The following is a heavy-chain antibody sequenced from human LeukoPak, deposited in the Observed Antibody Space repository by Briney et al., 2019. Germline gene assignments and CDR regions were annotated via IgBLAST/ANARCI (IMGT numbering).Heavy chain of an antibody. Sequence: PGGCLRLSCAASGFTFDDYAMHWVRQAPGKGLECDSLISGDGGSTYYADSVKGRFTISRDNSKNSLYLQMNSLRTEDTALYYCAKGWMGDYYYGMDVWGQGTTVTVSS. CDR1: GFTFDDYA. J-gene: IGHJ6*02. CDR3: AKGWMGDYYYGMDV. V-gene: IGHV3-43*02. D-gene: IGHD3-16*01. CDR2: ISGDGGST.